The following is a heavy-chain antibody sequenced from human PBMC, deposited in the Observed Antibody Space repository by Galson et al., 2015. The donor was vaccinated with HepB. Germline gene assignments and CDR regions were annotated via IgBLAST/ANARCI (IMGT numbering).Heavy chain of an antibody. V-gene: IGHV1-46*04. D-gene: IGHD1-20*01. CDR3: ARALYNWNDAVGY. CDR1: GYTFTSYY. Sequence: SVKVSCKASGYTFTSYYMHWVRQAPGQGLEWMGIINPSGGSTSYAQKLQGRVTMTRDTSTSTVYMELSSPRSEDTAVYYCARALYNWNDAVGYWGQGTLVTVSS. CDR2: INPSGGST. J-gene: IGHJ4*02.